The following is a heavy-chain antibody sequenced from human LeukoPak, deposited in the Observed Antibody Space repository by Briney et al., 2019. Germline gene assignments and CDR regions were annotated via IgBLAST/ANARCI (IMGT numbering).Heavy chain of an antibody. CDR3: AKKRGSGWRYYFDY. J-gene: IGHJ4*02. V-gene: IGHV3-23*01. D-gene: IGHD6-19*01. Sequence: GGPLRLSCAASGFTLCIYAMRWPPQAPGKAREWFTAISGSGGSTYYADSVEGPFTISRDNFKNTLYLQMNSLRAEDTAVYYCAKKRGSGWRYYFDYWGQGTLVTVSS. CDR2: ISGSGGST. CDR1: GFTLCIYA.